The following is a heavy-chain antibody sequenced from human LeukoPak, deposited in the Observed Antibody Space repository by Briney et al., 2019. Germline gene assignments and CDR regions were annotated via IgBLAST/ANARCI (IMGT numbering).Heavy chain of an antibody. CDR1: GAFISSGGFY. CDR2: IYHSGKA. V-gene: IGHV4-30-2*01. Sequence: SETLSLTCTVSGAFISSGGFYWSWLRQPPGKGLEWIGYIYHSGKAYYNPSLESRVTISVDRSKNHFSLTLNSVTAADTSVYYCARGGRAFDVWGQGTLISVSP. CDR3: ARGGRAFDV. J-gene: IGHJ3*01.